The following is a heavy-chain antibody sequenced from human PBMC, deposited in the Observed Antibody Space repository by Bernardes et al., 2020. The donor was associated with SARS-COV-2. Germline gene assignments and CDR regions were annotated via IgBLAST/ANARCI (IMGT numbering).Heavy chain of an antibody. V-gene: IGHV1-24*01. CDR1: GYTLTELS. CDR3: ATAPPILASDFQYYYYGMDV. Sequence: ASVKVSCKVSGYTLTELSMHWVRQAPGKGLEWMGGFDPEDGETIYAQKFQGRVTMTEDTSTDTAYMELSSLRSEDTAVYYCATAPPILASDFQYYYYGMDVWGQVTTVTVSS. CDR2: FDPEDGET. J-gene: IGHJ6*02. D-gene: IGHD2-21*02.